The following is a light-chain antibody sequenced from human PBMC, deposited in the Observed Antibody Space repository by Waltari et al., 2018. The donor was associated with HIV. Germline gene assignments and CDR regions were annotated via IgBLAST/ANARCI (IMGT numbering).Light chain of an antibody. V-gene: IGKV4-1*01. Sequence: DIVMTQSPDSLDVSLGERATINCKSSKSVLYRSHNRNYLAWYQQKPGQPPQLLIYWASTLESGVPARFSGRGSGTDFTLTISSLQAEDVAVYYCQQYYSTPWTFGQGTKVEIK. CDR3: QQYYSTPWT. CDR1: KSVLYRSHNRNY. J-gene: IGKJ1*01. CDR2: WAS.